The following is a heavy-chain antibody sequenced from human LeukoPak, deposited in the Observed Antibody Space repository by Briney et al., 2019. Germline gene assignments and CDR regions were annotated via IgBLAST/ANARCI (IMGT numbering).Heavy chain of an antibody. D-gene: IGHD5-18*01. Sequence: GRSLRLACAASGFTFSDYYMTWIRQAPGKGLEWHSYISGSTTTIYYADSVKGRFAISRDNARSSLYLQMNSLRAEDTAAYYCGRDRGYSYGLDAFDIWGQGTMVTVSS. CDR3: GRDRGYSYGLDAFDI. V-gene: IGHV3-11*01. J-gene: IGHJ3*02. CDR2: ISGSTTTI. CDR1: GFTFSDYY.